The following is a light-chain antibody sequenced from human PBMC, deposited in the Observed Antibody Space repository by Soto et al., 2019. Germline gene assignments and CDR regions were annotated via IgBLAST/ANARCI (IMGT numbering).Light chain of an antibody. Sequence: QSALTQPPSVSGSPGQSVTISCTGTSSDVGSYNRVSWYQQPPGTAPKVMIYDVSNRPSGVPDRFSGSKSGNTASLTISGLQAEDESDSYCSSYTSSSTHVFGTGTKVTVL. CDR3: SSYTSSSTHV. J-gene: IGLJ1*01. CDR2: DVS. V-gene: IGLV2-18*02. CDR1: SSDVGSYNR.